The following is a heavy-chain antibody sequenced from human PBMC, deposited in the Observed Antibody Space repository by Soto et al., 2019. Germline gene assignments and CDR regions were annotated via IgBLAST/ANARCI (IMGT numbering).Heavy chain of an antibody. Sequence: GGSLRLSCAASGFTFSNAWMSWVRQAPGKGLEWVGRIKSKTDGGTTDYAAPVKGRFTISRDDSKNTLYLQMNSLKTEDTAVYYCTTALFCCGDCYSGLDYWCQGTLVTVSS. D-gene: IGHD2-21*02. CDR2: IKSKTDGGTT. J-gene: IGHJ4*02. V-gene: IGHV3-15*01. CDR3: TTALFCCGDCYSGLDY. CDR1: GFTFSNAW.